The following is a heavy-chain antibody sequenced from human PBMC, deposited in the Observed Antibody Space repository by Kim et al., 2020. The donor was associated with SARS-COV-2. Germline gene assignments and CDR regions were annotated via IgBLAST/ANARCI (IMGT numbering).Heavy chain of an antibody. CDR1: GGSISSSSYY. CDR3: ARHSLRFLEWANWFDP. V-gene: IGHV4-39*01. CDR2: IYYSGST. Sequence: SETLSLTCTVSGGSISSSSYYWGWIRQPPGKGLEWIVSIYYSGSTYYNPSLKSRVTISVDTSKNQFSLKLSSVTAADTAVYYCARHSLRFLEWANWFDPWGQGTLVTVSS. J-gene: IGHJ5*02. D-gene: IGHD3-3*01.